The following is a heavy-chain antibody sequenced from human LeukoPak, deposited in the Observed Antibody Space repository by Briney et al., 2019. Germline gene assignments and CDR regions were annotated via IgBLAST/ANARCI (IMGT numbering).Heavy chain of an antibody. V-gene: IGHV4-59*01. J-gene: IGHJ3*02. CDR3: ARDPFATLPPRTIYLRAQVEAFDI. Sequence: SETLSLTCIVSGGSLISDNWDWIWQPPGKGLEWIGSTSYRGSTNYNPSLKSRVTISLDTSNNHDSLKLNSLTAADTAVYFCARDPFATLPPRTIYLRAQVEAFDIWGQGTMVTVSS. CDR1: GGSLISDN. D-gene: IGHD4/OR15-4a*01. CDR2: TSYRGST.